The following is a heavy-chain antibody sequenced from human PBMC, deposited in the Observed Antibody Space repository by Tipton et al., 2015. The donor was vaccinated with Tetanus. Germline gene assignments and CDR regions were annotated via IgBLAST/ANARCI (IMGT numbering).Heavy chain of an antibody. J-gene: IGHJ5*02. V-gene: IGHV4-61*08. D-gene: IGHD6-6*01. CDR2: ISYSGST. CDR1: GASLRGGDHQ. CDR3: AKDQGGGRVVRLNWFDP. Sequence: TLSLTCSVSGASLRGGDHQWNWIRQSPGKGLEWLAYISYSGSTNSNYDLRSRITISRDTSRNQFSLKMNSVTAADTAVYYCAKDQGGGRVVRLNWFDPWGPGTLVTVSS.